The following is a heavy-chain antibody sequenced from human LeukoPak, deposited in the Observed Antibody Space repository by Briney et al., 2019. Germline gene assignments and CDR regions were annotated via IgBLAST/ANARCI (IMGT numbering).Heavy chain of an antibody. CDR3: ARWGSIAVARFDY. J-gene: IGHJ4*02. V-gene: IGHV4-39*07. D-gene: IGHD6-6*01. Sequence: SETLSLTCSVSGGSISSSGHYWGWIRQSPEKGLDWIGSIYSNGNTYYNPSVKSRVTISVDTSKNQFSLNLTSVTAADTAVYYCARWGSIAVARFDYWGQGTLVTVSS. CDR2: IYSNGNT. CDR1: GGSISSSGHY.